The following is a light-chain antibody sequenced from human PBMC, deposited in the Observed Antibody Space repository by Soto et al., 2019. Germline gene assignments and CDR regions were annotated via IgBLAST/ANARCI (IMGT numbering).Light chain of an antibody. CDR3: SSYTSSGTLVV. Sequence: QSALTQPASVCGSPGQSITISCTGTTSDVGGYNYVSWYQQHPGKAPKLMICEVSNRPSGVSNRFSGSKSGNTASLTISGLQAEDEADYYCSSYTSSGTLVVFGGGTKVTVL. CDR2: EVS. V-gene: IGLV2-14*01. CDR1: TSDVGGYNY. J-gene: IGLJ2*01.